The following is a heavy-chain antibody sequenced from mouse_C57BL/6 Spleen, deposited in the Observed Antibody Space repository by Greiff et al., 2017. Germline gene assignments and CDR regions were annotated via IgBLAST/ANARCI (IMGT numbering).Heavy chain of an antibody. D-gene: IGHD2-5*01. J-gene: IGHJ4*01. V-gene: IGHV5-17*01. Sequence: EVKLVESGGGLVKPGGSLKLSCAASGFTFSDYGMHWVRQAPEKGLEWVAYISSGSSTIYYADTVKGRFTISRDNAKNTLFLQMTSLRSEDTAMYYCATERAYSNYEYAMDDWGQGTSVTVSS. CDR3: ATERAYSNYEYAMDD. CDR2: ISSGSSTI. CDR1: GFTFSDYG.